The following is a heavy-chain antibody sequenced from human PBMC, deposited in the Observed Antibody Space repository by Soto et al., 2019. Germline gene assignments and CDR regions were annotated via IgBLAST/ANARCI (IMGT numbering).Heavy chain of an antibody. CDR2: TSYDGSNK. Sequence: QVQLVESGGGVVRPGKSLTVSCTGSGFVFGGYGIHWVRQTPGKGLEWLAMTSYDGSNKYFADSVKGRFTISRDNSKNTVYLQMDNLRLEDTAVYYCARGGGVFDYWGRGTLVTVSS. CDR3: ARGGGVFDY. V-gene: IGHV3-30*03. CDR1: GFVFGGYG. D-gene: IGHD2-8*01. J-gene: IGHJ4*02.